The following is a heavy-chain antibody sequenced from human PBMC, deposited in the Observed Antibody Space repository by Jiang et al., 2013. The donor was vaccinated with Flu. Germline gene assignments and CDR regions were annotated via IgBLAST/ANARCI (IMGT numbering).Heavy chain of an antibody. V-gene: IGHV6-1*01. D-gene: IGHD1-1*01. Sequence: SQTLSLTCAISGDSVSSNGAAWNWFRQSPSRGLEWLGRTYYRSTWSNDYAVSVKSRISISPDTSKNLFSLHLSSVTPDDTAVYYCAGDYNWNFDCWGQGTLVTVSS. CDR1: GDSVSSNGAA. CDR2: TYYRSTWSN. J-gene: IGHJ4*02. CDR3: AGDYNWNFDC.